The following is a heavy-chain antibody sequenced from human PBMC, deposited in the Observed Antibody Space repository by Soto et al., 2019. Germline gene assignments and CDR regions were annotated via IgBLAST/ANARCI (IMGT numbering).Heavy chain of an antibody. CDR1: GFTFSAYG. V-gene: IGHV3-30*18. CDR2: ISYDGSNK. CDR3: AKGFSYSVIDY. J-gene: IGHJ4*02. Sequence: ESGGGVVRPGRSLRLSCAASGFTFSAYGMHWVRQAPGKGLEWVAVISYDGSNKYYADSVKGRFTISRDNSKNTLYLQMSSLRPEDTAVYYCAKGFSYSVIDYWGQGTLVTVSS. D-gene: IGHD5-18*01.